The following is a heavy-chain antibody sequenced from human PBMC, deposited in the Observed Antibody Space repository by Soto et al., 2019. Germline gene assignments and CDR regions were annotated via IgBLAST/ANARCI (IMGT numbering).Heavy chain of an antibody. V-gene: IGHV1-18*01. CDR1: GYTFTNSG. CDR3: ARVESGFTIFGVVTYYYGMDV. CDR2: ISTDNGNT. D-gene: IGHD3-3*01. Sequence: ASVKVSCKASGYTFTNSGISWVRQAPGQGLEWMGWISTDNGNTNYAQHLQGRVSMTTDTSTSTAYMDLRSLRSDDTAVYYCARVESGFTIFGVVTYYYGMDVWGQGTTVTV. J-gene: IGHJ6*02.